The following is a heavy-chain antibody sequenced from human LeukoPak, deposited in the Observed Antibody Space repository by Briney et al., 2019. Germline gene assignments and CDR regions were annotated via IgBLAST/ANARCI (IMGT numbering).Heavy chain of an antibody. CDR2: INTNTGNP. D-gene: IGHD2-15*01. CDR3: ARDSYCSGGTCYSRVGY. CDR1: GYIFTNYP. Sequence: ASVKVSCKASGYIFTNYPMNWVRLAPGQGLEWMGWINTNTGNPTYAQGFTERFVFSWDTSVSTAYLQISSLKAEDTAVYYCARDSYCSGGTCYSRVGYWGQGTVVTVSS. V-gene: IGHV7-4-1*02. J-gene: IGHJ4*02.